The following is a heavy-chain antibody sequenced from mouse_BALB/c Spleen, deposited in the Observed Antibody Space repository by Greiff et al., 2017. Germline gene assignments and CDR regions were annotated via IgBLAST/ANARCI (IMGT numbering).Heavy chain of an antibody. Sequence: VQLQQSGAELVRSGASVKLSCTASGFNIKDYYMHWVKQRPEQGLEWIGWIDPENGDTEYAPKFQGKATMTADTSSNTAYLQLSSLTSEDTAVYYCNVYGNPYFDYWGQGTTLTVSS. CDR3: NVYGNPYFDY. CDR1: GFNIKDYY. CDR2: IDPENGDT. V-gene: IGHV14-4*02. J-gene: IGHJ2*01. D-gene: IGHD2-1*01.